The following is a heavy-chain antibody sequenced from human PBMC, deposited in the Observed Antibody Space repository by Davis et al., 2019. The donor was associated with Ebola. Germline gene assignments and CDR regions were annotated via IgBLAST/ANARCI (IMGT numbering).Heavy chain of an antibody. CDR3: AKSQLRSSSSSDWFDP. J-gene: IGHJ5*02. CDR1: GFTFSSYG. Sequence: PGGSLRLSCAASGFTFSSYGMHWVRQAPGKGLEWVAVISYDGSNKYYADSVKGRFTISRDNSKNTLYLQINSLRAEDTAVYYCAKSQLRSSSSSDWFDPWGQGTLVTVSS. D-gene: IGHD6-6*01. V-gene: IGHV3-30*18. CDR2: ISYDGSNK.